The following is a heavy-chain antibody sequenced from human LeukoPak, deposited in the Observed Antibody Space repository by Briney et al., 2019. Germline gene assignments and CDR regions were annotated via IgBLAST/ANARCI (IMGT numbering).Heavy chain of an antibody. V-gene: IGHV1-2*02. J-gene: IGHJ4*02. D-gene: IGHD6-13*01. CDR2: MNPNTGGT. Sequence: ASAKVSCKASGYRFNVNYIHWVRQAPGQGLEWMGWMNPNTGGTNFAQNFQGRVTMTRDTSINAAYMELSRLTSDDTALYYCARGEGSSWFDYWGQGTPVTVSS. CDR1: GYRFNVNY. CDR3: ARGEGSSWFDY.